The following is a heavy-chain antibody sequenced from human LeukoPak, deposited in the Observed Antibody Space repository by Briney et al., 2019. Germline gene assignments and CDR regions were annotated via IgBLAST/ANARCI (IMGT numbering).Heavy chain of an antibody. Sequence: PGGSLRLSCAASGFTFSNYDMNWVRQAPGKGLVWVSRINTDGSSTNYADSVKGRFTISRDNAKNTLYLQMNSLRAEDTAVYYCATVSFRRYCSSTSCYLDAFDIWGQGTMVTVSS. CDR3: ATVSFRRYCSSTSCYLDAFDI. D-gene: IGHD2-2*01. CDR2: INTDGSST. J-gene: IGHJ3*02. CDR1: GFTFSNYD. V-gene: IGHV3-74*01.